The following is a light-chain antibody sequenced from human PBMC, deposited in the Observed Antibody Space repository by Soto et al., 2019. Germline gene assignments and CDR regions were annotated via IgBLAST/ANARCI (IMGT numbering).Light chain of an antibody. V-gene: IGKV1-39*01. J-gene: IGKJ2*01. CDR3: QQSYSTPPT. CDR1: QSISSY. Sequence: DIQMTQSPSSLSASVGDRVTITCRASQSISSYLNWYQQKPGKAPKLLIYAASSLQSGVPSRFSGSGSGTDCTLTISSRQPEEFATYYCQQSYSTPPTLGQGTKLEIK. CDR2: AAS.